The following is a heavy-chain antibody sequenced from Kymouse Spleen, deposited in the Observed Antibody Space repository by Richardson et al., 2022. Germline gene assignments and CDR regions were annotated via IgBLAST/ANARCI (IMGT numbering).Heavy chain of an antibody. J-gene: IGHJ6*02. D-gene: IGHD3-3*01,IGHD3-9*01. Sequence: EVQLVESGGGLVQPGGSLRLSCAASGFTFSSYDMHWVRQATGKGLEWVSAIGTAGDTYYPGSVKGRFTISRENAKNSLYLQMNSLRAGDTAVYYCARDRVTTGYGMDVWGQGTTVTVSS. CDR1: GFTFSSYD. V-gene: IGHV3-13*01. CDR3: ARDRVTTGYGMDV. CDR2: IGTAGDT.